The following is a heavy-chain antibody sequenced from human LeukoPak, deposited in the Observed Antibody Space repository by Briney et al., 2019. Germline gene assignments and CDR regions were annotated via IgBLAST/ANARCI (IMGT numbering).Heavy chain of an antibody. CDR2: ISTSSSYI. Sequence: PGGSLRLSCAASGFTFNRYNMNWVRRAPGKGLEWVSSISTSSSYIYYADSMKGRFTISRDNAKNSLYLQMNSLRAEDTAVYYCARDRTASDYWGQGTLVTVSS. CDR3: ARDRTASDY. D-gene: IGHD4-17*01. V-gene: IGHV3-21*01. J-gene: IGHJ4*02. CDR1: GFTFNRYN.